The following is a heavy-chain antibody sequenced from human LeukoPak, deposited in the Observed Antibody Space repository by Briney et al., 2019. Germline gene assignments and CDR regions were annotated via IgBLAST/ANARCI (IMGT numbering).Heavy chain of an antibody. J-gene: IGHJ3*02. CDR3: ARDRHGDDDAFDI. D-gene: IGHD2-21*01. V-gene: IGHV3-30-3*01. CDR2: ISYDGSNK. CDR1: GFTFSSYA. Sequence: QTGGSLRLSCAASGFTFSSYAMHWVRQAPGKGLEWVAVISYDGSNKYYADSVKGRFTISRDNSKNTLYLQMNSLRAEDTAVYYCARDRHGDDDAFDIWGQGTMVTVSS.